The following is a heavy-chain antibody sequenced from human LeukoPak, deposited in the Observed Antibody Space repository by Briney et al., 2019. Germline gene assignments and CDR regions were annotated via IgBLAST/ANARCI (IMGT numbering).Heavy chain of an antibody. CDR1: GGSISSYY. V-gene: IGHV4-59*01. CDR3: ARAVSGSYPFDY. D-gene: IGHD1-26*01. CDR2: IYYSGST. J-gene: IGHJ4*02. Sequence: PSETLSLTCTVSGGSISSYYWSWIRQPPGKGLEWIGYIYYSGSTNYTPSLKSRVTISVDTSKNQSSLKLSSVTAADTAVYYCARAVSGSYPFDYWGQGTLVTVSS.